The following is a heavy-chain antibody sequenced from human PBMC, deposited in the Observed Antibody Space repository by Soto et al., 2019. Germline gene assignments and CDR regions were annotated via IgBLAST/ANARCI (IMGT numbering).Heavy chain of an antibody. CDR1: GYTFTSYD. CDR2: MNLNSGNT. CDR3: AGGLYDYFCRGYDWFDP. Sequence: QVQLVQSGAEVKKPGASVKVYCKASGYTFTSYDINWVRQATGQGLEWMGWMNLNSGNTGYAQKFQGRVTMTRTTSISRAYMGLSRLRSDHTVVYYCAGGLYDYFCRGYDWFDPWGQRTLVTVS. V-gene: IGHV1-8*01. D-gene: IGHD3-3*01. J-gene: IGHJ5*02.